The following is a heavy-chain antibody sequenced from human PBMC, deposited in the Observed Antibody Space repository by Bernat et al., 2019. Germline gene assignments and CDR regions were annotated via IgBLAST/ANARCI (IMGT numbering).Heavy chain of an antibody. Sequence: EVQLVESGGGLVKPGGSLRLSCAASGFTFSNAWMSWVRQAPGKGLEWVGRIKSKTDGGTTDYAAPVKGRFTISRDDSKNTLYLQMNSLKTEDTAVYYCTTDPPLAAYYYYYMDVWGKGTTVTVSS. J-gene: IGHJ6*03. CDR1: GFTFSNAW. CDR2: IKSKTDGGTT. CDR3: TTDPPLAAYYYYYMDV. V-gene: IGHV3-15*01.